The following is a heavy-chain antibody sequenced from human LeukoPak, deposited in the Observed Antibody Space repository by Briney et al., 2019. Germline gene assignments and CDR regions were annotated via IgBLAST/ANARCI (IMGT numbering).Heavy chain of an antibody. D-gene: IGHD2-15*01. V-gene: IGHV3-23*01. CDR3: AKGVGGYYFDY. CDR1: GFTFSTWP. CDR2: ISSGGDT. J-gene: IGHJ4*02. Sequence: GGSLRLSCPASGFTFSTWPMGGVGQAPGRGLEWISIISSGGDTYYADSVKGRFTISRDNSKNTLDLQMSSLRAEDTAVYYCAKGVGGYYFDYWGQGTLVTVSS.